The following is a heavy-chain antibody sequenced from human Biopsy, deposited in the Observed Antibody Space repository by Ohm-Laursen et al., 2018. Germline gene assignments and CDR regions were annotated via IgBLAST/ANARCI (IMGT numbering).Heavy chain of an antibody. CDR3: VRGYSSSWSGYLDH. CDR2: ISWDGGSE. CDR1: GFNFNHYA. D-gene: IGHD3-3*01. Sequence: SLRLSCAASGFNFNHYAMQWVRQVPGKGLEWVSGISWDGGSEGYADSVKGRFTISRDNAKNSLFLQMNSLTTKDTALYYCVRGYSSSWSGYLDHWGQGTLVTVSS. J-gene: IGHJ4*02. V-gene: IGHV3-9*01.